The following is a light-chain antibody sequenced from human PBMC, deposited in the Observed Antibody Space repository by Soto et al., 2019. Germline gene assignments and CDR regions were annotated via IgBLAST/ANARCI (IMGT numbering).Light chain of an antibody. CDR2: GAS. J-gene: IGKJ1*01. Sequence: IVLTPSPGTMSLSPRAGATLSCRASQSVSSSYLAWYQQKPGQTPRLLIYGASSRATGTPDRFSGSGSGTDFTLTSSRLEPEDFAVYYCQQYGSSQTFGQGTKVDI. V-gene: IGKV3-20*01. CDR1: QSVSSSY. CDR3: QQYGSSQT.